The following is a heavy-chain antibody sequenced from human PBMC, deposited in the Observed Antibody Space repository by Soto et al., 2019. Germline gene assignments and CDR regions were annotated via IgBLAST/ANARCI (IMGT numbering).Heavy chain of an antibody. CDR2: MNPNSGNT. CDR1: GYTFTSYD. D-gene: IGHD6-13*01. V-gene: IGHV1-8*01. Sequence: GASVKVSCKASGYTFTSYDINWVRQATGQGLEWMGWMNPNSGNTGYAQKFQGRVTMTRNTSISTAYMELSSLRSEDTAVYYCARVIDSSSWYDYYYYGMDVWGQGTTVTVSS. CDR3: ARVIDSSSWYDYYYYGMDV. J-gene: IGHJ6*02.